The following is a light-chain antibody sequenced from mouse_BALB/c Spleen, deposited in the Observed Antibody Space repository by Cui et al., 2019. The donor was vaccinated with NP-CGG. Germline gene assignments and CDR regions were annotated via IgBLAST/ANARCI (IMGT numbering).Light chain of an antibody. V-gene: IGLV1*01. CDR1: TGAVTTSNY. CDR2: GTN. Sequence: QAVLNQESALTTSPGETVTLTCRSSTGAVTTSNYANWVQEKPDHLFTGLIGGTNNRAPGVPARFSGSLIGDKAARTITGAQTEDEAIYFCALWYSNHWVFGGGTKLTVL. J-gene: IGLJ1*01. CDR3: ALWYSNHWV.